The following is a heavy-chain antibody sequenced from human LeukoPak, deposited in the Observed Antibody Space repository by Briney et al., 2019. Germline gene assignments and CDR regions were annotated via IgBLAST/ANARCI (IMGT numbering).Heavy chain of an antibody. V-gene: IGHV4-59*08. J-gene: IGHJ4*02. CDR2: IYHSGST. D-gene: IGHD2-8*01. Sequence: SETLSLTCTVSGGSISSYYWSWIRQPPGKGLEWIGSIYHSGSTHYNPSLKSRVTISVDTSKNQFSLKLSSVTAADTAVYYCVRMLYANTVDHHFEYWGQGTLVTVSS. CDR1: GGSISSYY. CDR3: VRMLYANTVDHHFEY.